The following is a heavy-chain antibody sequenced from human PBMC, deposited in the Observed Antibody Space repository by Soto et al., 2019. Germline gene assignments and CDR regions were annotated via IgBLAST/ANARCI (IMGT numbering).Heavy chain of an antibody. CDR2: LSGSGTST. CDR3: AKATTNGGFFNPFDP. J-gene: IGHJ5*02. CDR1: GFSFVNYA. Sequence: GGSLRLSCAASGFSFVNYAMNWVRQAPGKGLEWVSGLSGSGTSTYYADSVKGRFTISRDNSRDTLFLQMNSLTADDTAVYYCAKATTNGGFFNPFDPWGQGALVTVSS. V-gene: IGHV3-23*01. D-gene: IGHD1-7*01.